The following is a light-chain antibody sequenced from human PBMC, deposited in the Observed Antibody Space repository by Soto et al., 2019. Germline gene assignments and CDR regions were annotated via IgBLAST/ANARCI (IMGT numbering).Light chain of an antibody. CDR1: QSVSSSY. J-gene: IGKJ1*01. V-gene: IGKV3-20*01. CDR3: QQYGGSPTT. Sequence: EMVLTQAAGTLSLSPGERATLSCRASQSVSSSYLAWYQQKPGQAPRLLIFGASSRATATPDRFSGSGSGTDLTLNISRLEPDDSAVYHCQQYGGSPTTFGQGNKVEIK. CDR2: GAS.